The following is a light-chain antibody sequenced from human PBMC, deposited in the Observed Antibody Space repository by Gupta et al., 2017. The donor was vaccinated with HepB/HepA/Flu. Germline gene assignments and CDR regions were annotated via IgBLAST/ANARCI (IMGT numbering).Light chain of an antibody. J-gene: IGKJ2*01. V-gene: IGKV1-39*01. CDR2: AAS. CDR3: HQLDSNLLFI. Sequence: IQMTKSPSSLSASVGDSITITCRASHNIINYLNWYKQQPGKAPKLLIYAASTWHSRVVSRCCSSRYGRNYALPTISRQQEDFLAYYYHQLDSNLLFIFGQGTKVEIK. CDR1: HNIINY.